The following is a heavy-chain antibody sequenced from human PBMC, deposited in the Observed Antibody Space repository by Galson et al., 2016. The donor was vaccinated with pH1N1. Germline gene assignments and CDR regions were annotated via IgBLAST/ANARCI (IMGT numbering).Heavy chain of an antibody. Sequence: SLRLSCAASGFSFSGRSMSWIRQAPGKGLEWIAYINYSGRDTYYGDSVRGRFTISRDHAKNSMYLQMNSLRAEDTAVYYCTRCDYGDYVGIDYWGQGTVVTVSS. CDR2: INYSGRDT. CDR3: TRCDYGDYVGIDY. CDR1: GFSFSGRS. J-gene: IGHJ4*02. V-gene: IGHV3-11*01. D-gene: IGHD4-17*01.